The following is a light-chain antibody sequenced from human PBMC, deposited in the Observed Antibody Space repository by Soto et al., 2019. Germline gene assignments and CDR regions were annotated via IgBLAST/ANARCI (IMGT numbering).Light chain of an antibody. J-gene: IGLJ1*01. Sequence: QAALTQPASVSGSPGQSITISCSGTSSEVGAYNYVSWYQQHPAKAPKLIVYDVSNRPSGASNRFSGSKSGNTASLTISGLQAEDEADYYCYSYTSSTTYVFGTGTKVTVL. CDR2: DVS. V-gene: IGLV2-14*01. CDR3: YSYTSSTTYV. CDR1: SSEVGAYNY.